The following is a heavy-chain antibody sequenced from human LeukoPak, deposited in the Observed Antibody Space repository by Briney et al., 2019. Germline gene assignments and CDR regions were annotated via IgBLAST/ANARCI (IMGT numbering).Heavy chain of an antibody. Sequence: GGSLRLSCAASGFTFSNHAMSWVRQAPGKGLEWVSSISGSGGSTYYADSVKGRFTISRDNSKNTLYLQMNSLRAEDTAVYYCAKALDRGYSSDYMDVWGKGPRSPSP. J-gene: IGHJ6*03. CDR2: ISGSGGST. CDR1: GFTFSNHA. V-gene: IGHV3-23*01. D-gene: IGHD5-18*01. CDR3: AKALDRGYSSDYMDV.